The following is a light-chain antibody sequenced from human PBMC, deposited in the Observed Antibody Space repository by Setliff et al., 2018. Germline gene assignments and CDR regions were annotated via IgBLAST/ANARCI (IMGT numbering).Light chain of an antibody. J-gene: IGLJ1*01. CDR1: SSDVGGYDF. V-gene: IGLV2-14*03. CDR2: DVL. CDR3: SSYTSSSTL. Sequence: SALTQPASVSGSPGQSITISCTGTSSDVGGYDFVSWYQQHPGKAPKLMIFDVLNRPSGVSDRFSGSKSGNTASLTITGLQAEDEADYYCSSYTSSSTLFGTGTKGTVL.